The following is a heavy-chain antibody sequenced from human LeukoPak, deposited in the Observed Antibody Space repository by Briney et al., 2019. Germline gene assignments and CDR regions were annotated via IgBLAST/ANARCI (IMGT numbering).Heavy chain of an antibody. CDR2: LSYTVKI. J-gene: IGHJ4*02. CDR3: SEGYFEPFDH. D-gene: IGHD2/OR15-2a*01. V-gene: IGHV4-59*02. Sequence: KPSGTLSLTCNVSGVSVSTSHWNWIRQRAGHGREWSGGLSYTVKIDYNPSLRSRVSISLYSSNNHFSLKLWSVTPAETAVYYCSEGYFEPFDHWGQGILVTVSS. CDR1: GVSVSTSH.